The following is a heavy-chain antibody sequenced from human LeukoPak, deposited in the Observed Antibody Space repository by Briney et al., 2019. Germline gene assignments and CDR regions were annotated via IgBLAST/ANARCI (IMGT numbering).Heavy chain of an antibody. Sequence: PSETLSLTCTVSDGSISTSYWSWIRQPPGKGLEWIGYIYYSGGTNYNPSLKSRVTISVDTSKNQFSLKLSSVTAADTAVYYCARHAYAAAMADIDYWGQGTLVTVSS. CDR2: IYYSGGT. CDR3: ARHAYAAAMADIDY. J-gene: IGHJ4*02. CDR1: DGSISTSY. V-gene: IGHV4-59*08. D-gene: IGHD5-18*01.